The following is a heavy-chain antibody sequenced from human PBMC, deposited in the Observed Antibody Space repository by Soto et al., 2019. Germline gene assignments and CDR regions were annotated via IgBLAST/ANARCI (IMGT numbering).Heavy chain of an antibody. D-gene: IGHD2-2*01. Sequence: VSVKGSCKASGYTFTGYGIVWVRQAPGQGLEWMGWISAYNGNTNYAQKLQGRVTMTTDTSTSTAYMELRSLRSDDTAVYYCAVPNYYYYGMDVWGQGTTVTVSS. CDR3: AVPNYYYYGMDV. CDR2: ISAYNGNT. J-gene: IGHJ6*02. CDR1: GYTFTGYG. V-gene: IGHV1-18*01.